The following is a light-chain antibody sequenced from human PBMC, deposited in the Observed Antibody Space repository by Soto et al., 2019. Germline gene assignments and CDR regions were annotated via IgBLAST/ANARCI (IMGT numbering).Light chain of an antibody. Sequence: EIVMTPSPATLSVSPGERATLSCRASESVSSKLAWYQQKPGQAPRLLIYGASTRATGIPARFSGSGSGTEFTLTISSLQPDDFATYYCQQYNSYPWTFGQGTKVDIK. CDR3: QQYNSYPWT. J-gene: IGKJ1*01. CDR1: ESVSSK. CDR2: GAS. V-gene: IGKV3-15*01.